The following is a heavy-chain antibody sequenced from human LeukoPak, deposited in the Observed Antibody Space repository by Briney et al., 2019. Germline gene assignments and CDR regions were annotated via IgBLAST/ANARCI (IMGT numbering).Heavy chain of an antibody. CDR3: ARQGNSYSSGWYGGYYFDY. CDR1: GGSISCYY. CDR2: IYYSGST. J-gene: IGHJ4*02. Sequence: SETLSLTCTVSGGSISCYYWSWIRQPPGKGLEWIGYIYYSGSTNYNPSLKSRVTISVDTSKNQFSLKLSSVTAADTAVYYCARQGNSYSSGWYGGYYFDYWGQGTLVTVSS. D-gene: IGHD6-19*01. V-gene: IGHV4-59*08.